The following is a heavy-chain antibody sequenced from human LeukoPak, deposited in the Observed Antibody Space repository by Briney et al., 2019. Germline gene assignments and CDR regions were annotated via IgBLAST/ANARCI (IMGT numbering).Heavy chain of an antibody. Sequence: GASVTVSCKASGYTFTSYGISWVRQAPGQGLEWMGWISAYNGNTNYAQKLQGRVTITTDTSTSTAYMELRSLRSDDTAVYYCARNLAAPTQLQVDYGMDVWGQGTTVTVSS. D-gene: IGHD6-13*01. CDR3: ARNLAAPTQLQVDYGMDV. J-gene: IGHJ6*02. V-gene: IGHV1-18*01. CDR1: GYTFTSYG. CDR2: ISAYNGNT.